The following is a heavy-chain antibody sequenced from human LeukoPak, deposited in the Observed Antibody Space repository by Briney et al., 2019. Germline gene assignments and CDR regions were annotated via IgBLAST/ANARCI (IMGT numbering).Heavy chain of an antibody. V-gene: IGHV3-7*03. CDR3: AIEHYDILTPYGY. J-gene: IGHJ4*02. Sequence: GGSLRLSCAASGFTFSSYWMSWVRQAPGKGLEWVANIKQGGSEKYYVDSVKRGFTISREYAKSSLYLQMNSLRAEDTAVYYCAIEHYDILTPYGYWGQGTLVTVSS. CDR2: IKQGGSEK. CDR1: GFTFSSYW. D-gene: IGHD3-9*01.